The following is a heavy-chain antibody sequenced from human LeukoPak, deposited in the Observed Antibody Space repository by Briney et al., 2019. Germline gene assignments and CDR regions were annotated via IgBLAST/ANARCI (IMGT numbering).Heavy chain of an antibody. CDR1: GFTFSSYG. D-gene: IGHD1-26*01. J-gene: IGHJ4*02. CDR3: AKIGPIVGDVVYF. CDR2: IRYDATGQ. Sequence: PGGSLRLSCAASGFTFSSYGLHWVRKAPGKVVVWVAFIRYDATGQYYADSVTGRFTISRDNSKSMLYLQMNSLRPEDTAMYYCAKIGPIVGDVVYFWGQATLVTVSS. V-gene: IGHV3-30*02.